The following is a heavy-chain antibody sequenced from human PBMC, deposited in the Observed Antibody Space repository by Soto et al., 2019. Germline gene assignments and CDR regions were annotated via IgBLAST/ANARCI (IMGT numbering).Heavy chain of an antibody. CDR1: GGSFSGYY. V-gene: IGHV4-34*01. Sequence: TLSLTCAVYGGSFSGYYWSWIRQPPGKGLEWIGEINHSGSTNYNPSLKSRVTISVATSKNQFSLKLSSVTAADTAVYYCARGRRVANWFDPWGQGTLVTVSS. D-gene: IGHD2-15*01. J-gene: IGHJ5*02. CDR3: ARGRRVANWFDP. CDR2: INHSGST.